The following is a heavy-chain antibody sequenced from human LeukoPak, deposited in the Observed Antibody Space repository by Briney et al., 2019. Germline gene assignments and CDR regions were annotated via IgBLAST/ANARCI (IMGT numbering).Heavy chain of an antibody. V-gene: IGHV1-2*02. D-gene: IGHD3-10*01. CDR1: GYTFTGYY. Sequence: GGSVKVSCKASGYTFTGYYMHWVRQAPGQGLEWMGWINPNSGGTNYAQKVQGRVTMTRDTSISTAYMELSRLRSDDTAVNYCARGVGLWFGELFRRVVYYYYYMDVWGKGTTVTVSS. CDR3: ARGVGLWFGELFRRVVYYYYYMDV. CDR2: INPNSGGT. J-gene: IGHJ6*03.